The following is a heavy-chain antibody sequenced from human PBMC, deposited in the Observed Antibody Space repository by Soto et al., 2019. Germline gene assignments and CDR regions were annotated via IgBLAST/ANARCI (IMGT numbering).Heavy chain of an antibody. Sequence: QVQLVQSGAEVKKPGASVKVSCKASGYTFTSYYMHWVRQAPGQGLEWMGIINPSGGSTSYAQKFQGRVTMPRDTSTSTVYMELSSLRSEDTAVYYCARDLYYGDFPSWYFDLWGRGTLVTVSS. CDR3: ARDLYYGDFPSWYFDL. D-gene: IGHD4-17*01. CDR1: GYTFTSYY. CDR2: INPSGGST. J-gene: IGHJ2*01. V-gene: IGHV1-46*01.